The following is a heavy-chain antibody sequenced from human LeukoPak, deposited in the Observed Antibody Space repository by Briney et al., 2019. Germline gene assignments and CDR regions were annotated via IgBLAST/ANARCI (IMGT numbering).Heavy chain of an antibody. CDR2: ISAHNGNT. D-gene: IGHD2-15*01. V-gene: IGHV1-18*01. CDR1: GYTFTSYG. CDR3: AREEVYSWGSRWFDP. J-gene: IGHJ5*02. Sequence: ASVEVSCKASGYTFTSYGISWVRQAPGQGLEWMGWISAHNGNTNYAQKLQGRVTMTTDTSTSTAYMELRSLRSDDTAVYYCAREEVYSWGSRWFDPWGQGTLVTVSS.